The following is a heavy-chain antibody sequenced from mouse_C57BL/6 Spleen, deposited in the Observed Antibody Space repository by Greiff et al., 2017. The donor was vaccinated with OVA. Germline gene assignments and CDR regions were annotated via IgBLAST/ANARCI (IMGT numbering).Heavy chain of an antibody. CDR3: ARGWLRLDYFDY. J-gene: IGHJ2*01. Sequence: EVKLVESGAELVKPGASVKLSCTASGFNIKDYYMHWVKQRTEQGLEWIGRIDPEDGETKYAPKFQGKATLTVDKPSSTAYMQLSSLTSEDSAVYYCARGWLRLDYFDYWGQGTTLTVSS. CDR2: IDPEDGET. CDR1: GFNIKDYY. V-gene: IGHV14-2*01. D-gene: IGHD2-2*01.